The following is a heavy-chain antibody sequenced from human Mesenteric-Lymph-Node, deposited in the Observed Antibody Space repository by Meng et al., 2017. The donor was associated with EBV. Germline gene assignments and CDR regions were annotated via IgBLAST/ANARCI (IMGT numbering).Heavy chain of an antibody. CDR2: IVGRGDST. J-gene: IGHJ4*02. D-gene: IGHD1-1*01. Sequence: LLGSGGGLFQTGGFLRLSCAASGFTFSSYAMSWIRLAPRKGLEWVSAIVGRGDSTYYADSAKGRFTISRDNSKNTLYLQMNSLRAEDTAVYYCYRNDPVYWGQGTLVTVSS. V-gene: IGHV3-23*01. CDR3: YRNDPVY. CDR1: GFTFSSYA.